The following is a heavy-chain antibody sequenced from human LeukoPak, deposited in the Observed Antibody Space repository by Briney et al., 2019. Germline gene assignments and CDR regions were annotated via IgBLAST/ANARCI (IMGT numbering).Heavy chain of an antibody. V-gene: IGHV4-34*01. CDR1: GGSFSGYY. Sequence: SETLSLTCAVYGGSFSGYYWRWIRQPPGKGLEWIGEINHSGSTNYNPSLKSRVTISVDTSKNQFSLKLSSVTAADTAVYYCARGGPDTSGEVGRRTPVPNNWFAPWGQGTLVTVSS. CDR2: INHSGST. CDR3: ARGGPDTSGEVGRRTPVPNNWFAP. J-gene: IGHJ5*02. D-gene: IGHD1-26*01.